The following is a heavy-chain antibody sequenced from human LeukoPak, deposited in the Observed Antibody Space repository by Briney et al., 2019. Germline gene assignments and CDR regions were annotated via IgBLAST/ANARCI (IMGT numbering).Heavy chain of an antibody. CDR3: AKSDYSSLGDAFDI. V-gene: IGHV3-9*03. CDR2: ISWNSGSI. CDR1: GFTFDDYT. J-gene: IGHJ3*02. Sequence: PGGSLRLSCAASGFTFDDYTMHWVRQAPGKGLEWVSGISWNSGSIGYADSVKGRFTISRDNAKNSLYLQMNSLRAEDVALYYCAKSDYSSLGDAFDIWGQGTMVTVSS. D-gene: IGHD6-6*01.